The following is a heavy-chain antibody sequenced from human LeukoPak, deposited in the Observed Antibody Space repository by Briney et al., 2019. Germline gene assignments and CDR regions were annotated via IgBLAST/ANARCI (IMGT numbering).Heavy chain of an antibody. Sequence: GGSLRLSCVGSGFTFSVHWVRQVPGKGLEWLTFIRHDGTDQHYADSVRGRFTISRDNSKNTVYLQMNSLRPEDTALYYCAKDPIVGAIQGFADYWGQGTLVTVSS. V-gene: IGHV3-30*02. D-gene: IGHD1-26*01. CDR2: IRHDGTDQ. J-gene: IGHJ4*02. CDR3: AKDPIVGAIQGFADY. CDR1: GFTFS.